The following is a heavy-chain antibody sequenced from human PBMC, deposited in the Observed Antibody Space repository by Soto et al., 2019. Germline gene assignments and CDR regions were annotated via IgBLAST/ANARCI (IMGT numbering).Heavy chain of an antibody. CDR3: STLGGAGAGSFDY. CDR2: ISGSGGST. V-gene: IGHV3-23*01. CDR1: GFTFSSYA. Sequence: EVQLLESGGGLVQPGGSLRLSCAASGFTFSSYAMSLVRQAPGKGLEWVSAISGSGGSTYYADSVEGRFTIYRDNAQYTMYLRMSSLRAGNTAVYYCSTLGGAGAGSFDYWGQGTLVTVSS. D-gene: IGHD6-19*01. J-gene: IGHJ4*02.